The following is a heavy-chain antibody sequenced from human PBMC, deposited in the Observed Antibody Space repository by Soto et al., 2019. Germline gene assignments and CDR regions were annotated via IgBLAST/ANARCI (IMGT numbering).Heavy chain of an antibody. D-gene: IGHD2-15*01. J-gene: IGHJ6*02. CDR3: ARDYGSRNYCMDV. CDR1: GFTFSSYG. CDR2: IWYDGSNK. V-gene: IGHV3-33*01. Sequence: SLRLSCAASGFTFSSYGMHWVRQAPGKGLEWVAVIWYDGSNKYYADSVKGRFTISRDNSKNTLYLQMNSLRAEDTAVYYCARDYGSRNYCMDVWGQGTTVTVSS.